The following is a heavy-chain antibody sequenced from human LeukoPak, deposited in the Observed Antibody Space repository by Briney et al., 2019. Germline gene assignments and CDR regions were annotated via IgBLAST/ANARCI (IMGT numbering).Heavy chain of an antibody. CDR1: GFTFSSYS. V-gene: IGHV3-7*01. D-gene: IGHD5-18*01. CDR3: AKDSYSKGDY. J-gene: IGHJ4*02. Sequence: GGSLRLSCAASGFTFSSYSMTWVRQAPGKGLEWVANIKNDGTVKNYVDSVKGRFTISRDNAKNSLYLQMNSLRAEDTGVYYCAKDSYSKGDYWGQGVLVTVSS. CDR2: IKNDGTVK.